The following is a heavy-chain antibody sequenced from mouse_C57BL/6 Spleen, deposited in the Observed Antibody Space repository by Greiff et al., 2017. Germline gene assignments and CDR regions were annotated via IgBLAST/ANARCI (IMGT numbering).Heavy chain of an antibody. V-gene: IGHV5-17*01. J-gene: IGHJ4*01. CDR3: ARGVSNGYAMDY. Sequence: EVQRVESGGGLVKPGGSLKLSCAASGFTFSDYGMHWVRQAPEKGLEWVAYISSGSSTIYYADTVKGRFTISRDNAKNTLFLQMTSLRSEDTAMYYCARGVSNGYAMDYWGQGTSVTVSS. CDR2: ISSGSSTI. CDR1: GFTFSDYG. D-gene: IGHD6-2*01.